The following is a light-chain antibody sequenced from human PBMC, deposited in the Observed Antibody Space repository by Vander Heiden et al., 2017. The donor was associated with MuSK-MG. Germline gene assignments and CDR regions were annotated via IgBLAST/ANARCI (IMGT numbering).Light chain of an antibody. J-gene: IGKJ1*01. V-gene: IGKV3-20*01. CDR2: GAS. Sequence: EIVLTQSPGTLSLSPGERATLSCRASQSVSRSYVAWYQQKPGQAPRLLIYGASSRATGIPDRFSGSGSGTDFTLTISRLEPEDFAVYYCQEYGSSRTFGQGTKVEIK. CDR1: QSVSRSY. CDR3: QEYGSSRT.